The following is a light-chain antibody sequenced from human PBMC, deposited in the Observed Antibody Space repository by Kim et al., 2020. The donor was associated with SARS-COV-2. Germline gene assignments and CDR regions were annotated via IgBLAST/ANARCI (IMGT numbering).Light chain of an antibody. V-gene: IGKV3-11*01. CDR2: DAS. CDR3: QQRRTWPLT. Sequence: LSPGERATLSCRASQSIGDWIAWYQQKSGQPPRLLIYDASNRATGIPARFSGSGSGTDFTLTISSLEPEDFAVYYCQQRRTWPLTFGGGTKVEIK. CDR1: QSIGDW. J-gene: IGKJ4*01.